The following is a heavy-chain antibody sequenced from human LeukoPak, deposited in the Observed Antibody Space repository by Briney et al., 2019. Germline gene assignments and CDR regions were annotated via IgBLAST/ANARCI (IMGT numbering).Heavy chain of an antibody. J-gene: IGHJ4*02. D-gene: IGHD3-22*01. CDR2: IYYSGST. CDR3: AAYDSTLFDY. Sequence: SETLSLTCTVPGGSISSYYWSWIRQPPGKGLEWIGYIYYSGSTNYNPSLKSRVTISVDTSKNQFSLKLSSVTAADTAVYYCAAYDSTLFDYWGQGTLVTVSS. V-gene: IGHV4-59*01. CDR1: GGSISSYY.